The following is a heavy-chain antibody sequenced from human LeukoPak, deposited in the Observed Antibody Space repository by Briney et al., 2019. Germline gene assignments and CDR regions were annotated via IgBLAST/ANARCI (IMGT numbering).Heavy chain of an antibody. CDR3: ARPYYYDSRIDP. D-gene: IGHD3-22*01. CDR2: MYYSGST. V-gene: IGHV4-30-4*01. CDR1: GGSVSSGDYY. J-gene: IGHJ5*02. Sequence: AQTLSLTCTVSGGSVSSGDYYWSWIRQPPGKGLEWIAYMYYSGSTYYNPSPKSRVTMSADTSKNQRSLKLSSVTAADTAVYYCARPYYYDSRIDPWGQGILVTVSS.